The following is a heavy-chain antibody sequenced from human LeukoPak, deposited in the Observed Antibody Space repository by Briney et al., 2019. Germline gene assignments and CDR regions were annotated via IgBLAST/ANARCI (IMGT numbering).Heavy chain of an antibody. V-gene: IGHV1-2*02. CDR2: INPNSGGT. CDR3: VRLYDWGRLDY. D-gene: IGHD3-9*01. CDR1: VYAFTGCC. J-gene: IGHJ4*02. Sequence: ASVKVSCKTSVYAFTGCCLFWERQAPGQGLEWMGWINPNSGGTNYAQKFQGRVTMTRDTSIRTAYMELSRLTSDDTAVYYCVRLYDWGRLDYWGQGTLVTVSS.